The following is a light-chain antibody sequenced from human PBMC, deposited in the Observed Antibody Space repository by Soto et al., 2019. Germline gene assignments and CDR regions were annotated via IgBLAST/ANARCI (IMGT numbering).Light chain of an antibody. Sequence: QSALTQPASVSGSPGQSITISCTGTSSDVGAYDYVSWYQQYPGKAPKLMIYDVTDRPSGVSDRFFGSKSGNTASLTISGLQAEDEADYYCSSYTSGSTPYVFGTGTKATVL. CDR2: DVT. J-gene: IGLJ1*01. CDR3: SSYTSGSTPYV. V-gene: IGLV2-14*03. CDR1: SSDVGAYDY.